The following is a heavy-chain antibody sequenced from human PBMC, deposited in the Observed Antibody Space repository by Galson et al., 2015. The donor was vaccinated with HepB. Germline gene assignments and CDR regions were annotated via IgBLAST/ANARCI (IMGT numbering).Heavy chain of an antibody. Sequence: SLRLSCAASGFAFRNFGMHWVRQAPGKGLEWVAVIWYDDGDKKVYADSVKGRFTISRDYSKNTLYLEMSSLRVEDTAVYYCTRGPRIQLERMDYWGQGTLVTVSS. CDR1: GFAFRNFG. D-gene: IGHD1-1*01. V-gene: IGHV3-33*01. CDR2: IWYDDGDKK. J-gene: IGHJ4*02. CDR3: TRGPRIQLERMDY.